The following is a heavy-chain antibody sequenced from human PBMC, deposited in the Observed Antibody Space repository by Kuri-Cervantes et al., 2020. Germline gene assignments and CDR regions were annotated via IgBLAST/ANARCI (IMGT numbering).Heavy chain of an antibody. V-gene: IGHV4-61*02. CDR1: GGSVSSGSYY. D-gene: IGHD3-3*01. J-gene: IGHJ6*02. Sequence: LRLSCTVSGGSVSSGSYYWSWIRQPAGKGLEWIGRIYTSGSTNYNPSLKSRVTMSVDTSKNQFSLKLSSVTAADTAVYYCARDLGSYYDFWSGYLGVSGCYYGMDVWGQGTTVTVSS. CDR2: IYTSGST. CDR3: ARDLGSYYDFWSGYLGVSGCYYGMDV.